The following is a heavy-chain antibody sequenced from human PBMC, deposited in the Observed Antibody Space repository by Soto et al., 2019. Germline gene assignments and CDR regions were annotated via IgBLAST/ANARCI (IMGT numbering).Heavy chain of an antibody. V-gene: IGHV3-30*18. CDR2: ISYDGSNK. CDR3: AKDSRSGSYRSLNYFDY. J-gene: IGHJ4*02. D-gene: IGHD1-26*01. CDR1: GFTFSSYG. Sequence: VQLVESGGGVVQPGRSLRLSCAASGFTFSSYGMHWVRQAPGKGLEWVAVISYDGSNKYYADSVKGRFTISRDNSKNTLYLQMNSLRAEDTAVYYCAKDSRSGSYRSLNYFDYWGQGTLVTVSS.